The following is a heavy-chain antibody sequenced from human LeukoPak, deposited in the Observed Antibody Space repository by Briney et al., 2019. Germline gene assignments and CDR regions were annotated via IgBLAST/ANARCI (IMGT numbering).Heavy chain of an antibody. CDR1: GLTFSSHG. CDR3: ATGLRATPGNDAFNI. Sequence: GESLRLSCAASGLTFSSHGMHWVRQAPGKGLEWVAFIRSDGSNQYYADSVKGRFTISRDSSKNTLYLQMNTLRPEDTAVYFCATGLRATPGNDAFNIWGQGTMVTASS. CDR2: IRSDGSNQ. D-gene: IGHD5-12*01. V-gene: IGHV3-30*02. J-gene: IGHJ3*02.